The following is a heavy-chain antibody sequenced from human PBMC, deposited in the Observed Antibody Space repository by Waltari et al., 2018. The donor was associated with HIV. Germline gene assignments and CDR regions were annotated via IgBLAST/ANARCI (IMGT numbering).Heavy chain of an antibody. CDR2: IYYSGGS. CDR3: ARHQDSSGTPGAYVDY. Sequence: QLQLQESGPGLVKPSETLSLTCTVSGGSISSSSYYWGWIRQPPGKGLEWIGSIYYSGGSSDNPSLKSRVTISVDTSKNQFSLKLSFVTAADTAVYYCARHQDSSGTPGAYVDYWGQGTLVTVSS. V-gene: IGHV4-39*01. D-gene: IGHD3-22*01. CDR1: GGSISSSSYY. J-gene: IGHJ4*02.